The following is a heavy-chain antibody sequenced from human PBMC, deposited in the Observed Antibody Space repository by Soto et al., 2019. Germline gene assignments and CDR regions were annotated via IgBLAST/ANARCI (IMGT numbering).Heavy chain of an antibody. CDR3: ARDPGVGAFEI. Sequence: EVQLVESGGGLIQPGGSLRLSCAASGFTFSSYWMHWVRQAPGKGLVWVSRINSDGSSTSYADSVKGRFTISRDNAKNTLYLQMHSLGAEDTAVYYCARDPGVGAFEIWGQGTMVTVSS. J-gene: IGHJ3*02. V-gene: IGHV3-74*01. CDR1: GFTFSSYW. D-gene: IGHD1-26*01. CDR2: INSDGSST.